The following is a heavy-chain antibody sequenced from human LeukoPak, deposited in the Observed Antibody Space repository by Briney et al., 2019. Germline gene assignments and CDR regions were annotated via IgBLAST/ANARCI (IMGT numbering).Heavy chain of an antibody. Sequence: ASVKVSCKASGYTFTSYDINWVRQATGQGLEWMGWMNPNSGNTGYAQKFQGRVTMTRNTSISTAYMELSSLRSDDTAVYYCARFPHTGYSSSWYEIGDYWGQGTLVTVSS. V-gene: IGHV1-8*01. CDR2: MNPNSGNT. CDR3: ARFPHTGYSSSWYEIGDY. J-gene: IGHJ4*02. D-gene: IGHD6-13*01. CDR1: GYTFTSYD.